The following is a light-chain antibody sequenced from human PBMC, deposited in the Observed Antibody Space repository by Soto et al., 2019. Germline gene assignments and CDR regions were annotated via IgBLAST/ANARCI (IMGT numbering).Light chain of an antibody. J-gene: IGKJ5*01. CDR2: DTS. CDR1: QTIRGL. CDR3: QQRHNWPIT. V-gene: IGKV3-11*01. Sequence: EIVLTQSPATLSLSPGERATLSCRTSQTIRGLLNWYQQRPGQAPRLLIYDTSNRATDIPARFSGSGSGTDFSLTISSLDPEDVGVYFCQQRHNWPITFGQGTRLDIK.